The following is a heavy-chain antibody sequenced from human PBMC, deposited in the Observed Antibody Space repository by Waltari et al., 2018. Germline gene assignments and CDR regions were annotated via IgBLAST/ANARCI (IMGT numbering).Heavy chain of an antibody. D-gene: IGHD3-9*01. CDR1: GFGFSDYY. CDR3: AREYFKRFDY. V-gene: IGHV3-11*01. J-gene: IGHJ4*02. Sequence: QVELVESGGGLVKPGGSLRLSCAASGFGFSDYYMTWMHQAPGKGLEWVAYIISSGRGAYYADSLEGRFTVSRDNANNLLYLQMNNLRVEDTAVYYCAREYFKRFDYWGQGTQVTVSS. CDR2: IISSGRGA.